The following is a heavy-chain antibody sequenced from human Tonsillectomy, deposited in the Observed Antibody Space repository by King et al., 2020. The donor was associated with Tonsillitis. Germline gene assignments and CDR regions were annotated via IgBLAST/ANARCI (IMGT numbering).Heavy chain of an antibody. J-gene: IGHJ5*02. D-gene: IGHD2-2*01. CDR2: INPDSGGT. Sequence: QLVQSGAEVKKPGASVKVSCKASGYTFTGYFVHWVRLAPGQGLEWMGWINPDSGGTNYAQKFQGRVTMTRDTSISTAYMELSRLVSDDTAVYYCARDLYHLLPNWFDPWGQGTLVTVSS. CDR1: GYTFTGYF. V-gene: IGHV1-2*02. CDR3: ARDLYHLLPNWFDP.